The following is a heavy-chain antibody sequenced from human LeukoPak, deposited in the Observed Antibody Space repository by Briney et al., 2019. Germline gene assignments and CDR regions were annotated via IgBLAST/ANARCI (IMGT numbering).Heavy chain of an antibody. Sequence: SVKVSCKSSGFTFTSSAIQWVRQARGQRLERIGWIVVGSGNTNYAQKFQERVTITRDMSTSTAYMELSSLRSEGTAVYYCAAGSYNWFDPWGQGTLVTVSS. CDR1: GFTFTSSA. CDR3: AAGSYNWFDP. CDR2: IVVGSGNT. V-gene: IGHV1-58*02. J-gene: IGHJ5*02. D-gene: IGHD1-26*01.